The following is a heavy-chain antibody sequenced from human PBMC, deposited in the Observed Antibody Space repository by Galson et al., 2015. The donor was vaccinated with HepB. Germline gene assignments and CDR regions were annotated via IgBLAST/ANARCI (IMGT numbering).Heavy chain of an antibody. V-gene: IGHV3-30*18. CDR1: GFTFSNYG. CDR2: ISYDGSNT. J-gene: IGHJ4*01. CDR3: GKEVSLYSSSWYYFDY. Sequence: SLRPSCAASGFTFSNYGSHGVGQAPCTGLEWMAFISYDGSNTDNADTVKGQFTISRDNSNNTLYLQMNSLRPEDTAVYYCGKEVSLYSSSWYYFDYWGRGTLVTVSS. D-gene: IGHD6-13*01.